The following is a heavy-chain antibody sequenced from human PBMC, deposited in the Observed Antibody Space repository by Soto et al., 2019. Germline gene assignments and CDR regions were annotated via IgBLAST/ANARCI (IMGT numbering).Heavy chain of an antibody. CDR2: IYYSGST. CDR1: GGSISSYY. Sequence: SEILSLTCTVSGGSISSYYWSWIRQPPGKGLEWIGYIYYSGSTNYNPSLKSRVTISVDTSKNQFSLKLSSVTAADTAVYYCAKTQYNWFDPWGQGTLVNVSS. V-gene: IGHV4-59*01. J-gene: IGHJ5*02. CDR3: AKTQYNWFDP.